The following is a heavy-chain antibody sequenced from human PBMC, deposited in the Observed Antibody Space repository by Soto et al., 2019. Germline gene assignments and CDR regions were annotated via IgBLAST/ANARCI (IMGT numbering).Heavy chain of an antibody. J-gene: IGHJ4*02. V-gene: IGHV1-2*04. Sequence: QVQLVQSGAEGKQPGASVKVSCKASGYTFTGFHIHWVRQAPGQGLEWMGWINPNGGGRNYAQKFQGWVTMTRDTSISTAYMELSRLKSDDTAVYYCARGSVGPTTDFDYWGQGTLVTVSS. CDR3: ARGSVGPTTDFDY. D-gene: IGHD1-26*01. CDR1: GYTFTGFH. CDR2: INPNGGGR.